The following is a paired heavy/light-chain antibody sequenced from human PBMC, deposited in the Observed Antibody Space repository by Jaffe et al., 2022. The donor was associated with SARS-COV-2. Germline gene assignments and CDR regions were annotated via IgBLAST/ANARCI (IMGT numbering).Heavy chain of an antibody. V-gene: IGHV5-51*01. Sequence: EVQLVQSGAEVKKPGESLRISCKDSGYSFTSFWIGWVRQVPGKGLEWLGIIYPADSDTKYSPSFQGQVTISADKSISTAYLLWSSLKASDSGMYYCARTMRSGWSGVQYWGQGTLVTVSS. CDR1: GYSFTSFW. D-gene: IGHD6-19*01. CDR3: ARTMRSGWSGVQY. J-gene: IGHJ4*02. CDR2: IYPADSDT.
Light chain of an antibody. CDR3: QQYNRWPFT. Sequence: EMVMTQSPATLSVSPGERATLSCRASQSVSSNLAWYQQKPGQAPRLLIYGASTRASGIPARFSGSGSGTEFTLTISSLQSEDFAVYYCQQYNRWPFTFGPGTKVDIK. CDR1: QSVSSN. J-gene: IGKJ3*01. CDR2: GAS. V-gene: IGKV3-15*01.